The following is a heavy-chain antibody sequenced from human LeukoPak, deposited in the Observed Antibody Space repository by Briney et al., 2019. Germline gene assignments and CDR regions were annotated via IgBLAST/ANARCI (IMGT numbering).Heavy chain of an antibody. D-gene: IGHD3-10*01. V-gene: IGHV3-23*01. CDR3: AKKLGSGSLNGVDV. CDR2: VSGSGGST. CDR1: GFTFSSYA. Sequence: GGSLRLSCAASGFTFSSYAMSWVRHAPGKGLEWVSGVSGSGGSTNYADSVRGRFTISRDNSKNTLYLQMSSLRAEDTAVYYCAKKLGSGSLNGVDVWGKGTTVTVSS. J-gene: IGHJ6*04.